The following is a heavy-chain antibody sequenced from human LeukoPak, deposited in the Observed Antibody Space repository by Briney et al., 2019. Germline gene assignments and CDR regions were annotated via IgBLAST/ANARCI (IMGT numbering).Heavy chain of an antibody. CDR2: ISYDGSNK. CDR1: GFTVSNNH. CDR3: ARGTGGIAAPRQDY. D-gene: IGHD6-13*01. J-gene: IGHJ4*02. Sequence: GGSLRLSCEASGFTVSNNHMTWVRQAPGKGLEWVAVISYDGSNKYYADSVKGRFTISRDNSKNTLYLQMNSLRAEDTAVYYCARGTGGIAAPRQDYWGQGTLVTVSS. V-gene: IGHV3-30-3*01.